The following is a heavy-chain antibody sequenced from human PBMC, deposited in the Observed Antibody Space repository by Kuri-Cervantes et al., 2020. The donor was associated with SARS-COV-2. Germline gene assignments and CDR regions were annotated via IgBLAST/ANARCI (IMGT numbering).Heavy chain of an antibody. CDR3: ARAGIGAVAGNFDY. J-gene: IGHJ4*02. CDR2: IYHSGST. Sequence: ESLKISCTVSGYSISSGYYWGWIRQPPGKGLEWIGSIYHSGSTYYNPSLKSRVTISVDTSKNQFSLKLSSMTAADTAVYYCARAGIGAVAGNFDYWGQGTLVTVSS. CDR1: GYSISSGYY. V-gene: IGHV4-38-2*02. D-gene: IGHD6-19*01.